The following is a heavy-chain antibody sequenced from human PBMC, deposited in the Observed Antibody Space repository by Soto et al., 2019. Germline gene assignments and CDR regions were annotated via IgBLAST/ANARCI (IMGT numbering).Heavy chain of an antibody. CDR1: GFTFSSYG. V-gene: IGHV3-33*01. D-gene: IGHD5-12*01. CDR2: IWYDGSNK. J-gene: IGHJ3*02. Sequence: PGGSLRLSCAASGFTFSSYGIHWVRQAPGKGLEWVAVIWYDGSNKYYADSVKGRFTISRDNSKNTLYLQMNSLRAEDTAVYYCASALRFRDHDAFDIWGQGTMVTVSS. CDR3: ASALRFRDHDAFDI.